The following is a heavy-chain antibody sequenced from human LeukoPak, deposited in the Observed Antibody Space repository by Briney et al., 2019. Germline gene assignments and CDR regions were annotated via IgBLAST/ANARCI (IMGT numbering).Heavy chain of an antibody. Sequence: ASVKVSCKASGYTFTSYDINWVRQATGQGLEWMGWMNPNSGNTGYAQKFQGRVTITRDTSISTAYMELSRLRSDDTAVYYCASGDTAMVMDYWGQGTLVTVPS. V-gene: IGHV1-8*03. CDR2: MNPNSGNT. J-gene: IGHJ4*02. CDR3: ASGDTAMVMDY. CDR1: GYTFTSYD. D-gene: IGHD5-18*01.